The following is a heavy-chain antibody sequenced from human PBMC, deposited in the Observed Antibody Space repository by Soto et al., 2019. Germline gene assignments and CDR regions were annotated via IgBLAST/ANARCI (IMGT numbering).Heavy chain of an antibody. CDR3: ARDPNDSSAYYHHYYYGMDV. V-gene: IGHV1-3*01. D-gene: IGHD3-22*01. Sequence: QIQLMQSGAEVKKPGASVKVSCKASGYTFTSYGIHWVRQAPGQRLEWTGWINAGNGNTKYSEKFQGRVTITRDTSASTAYRELSSLRSEDTAVYYCARDPNDSSAYYHHYYYGMDVWGKGTTFTVSS. J-gene: IGHJ6*04. CDR2: INAGNGNT. CDR1: GYTFTSYG.